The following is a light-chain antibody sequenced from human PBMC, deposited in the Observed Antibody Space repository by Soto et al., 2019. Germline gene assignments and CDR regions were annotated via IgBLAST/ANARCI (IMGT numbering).Light chain of an antibody. CDR2: LGS. J-gene: IGKJ4*01. V-gene: IGKV2-28*01. Sequence: IVMTQSPLSLPVTPGEPASISCRSSQSLLHSDGYNYLDWYLQKPGQSPQLLIYLGSHRASGVPDRFSGSGSGTDFTLKISRVEAEDVGVYYCIQSLQKLTFGGGTKVDIK. CDR1: QSLLHSDGYNY. CDR3: IQSLQKLT.